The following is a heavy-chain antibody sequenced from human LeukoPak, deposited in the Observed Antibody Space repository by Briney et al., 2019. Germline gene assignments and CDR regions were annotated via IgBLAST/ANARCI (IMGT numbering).Heavy chain of an antibody. J-gene: IGHJ4*02. CDR1: VGSLSSSVYY. Sequence: PSGALSLTCIVSVGSLSSSVYYGGWTRQPPGKGLEWIGNIYYSGSTYYNPSLKSRLNIPIDTSKNQVSLKLTSVTAADTAVYYCARLYSSSSYYFDYWGQGTLVTVSS. D-gene: IGHD6-13*01. CDR2: IYYSGST. V-gene: IGHV4-39*01. CDR3: ARLYSSSSYYFDY.